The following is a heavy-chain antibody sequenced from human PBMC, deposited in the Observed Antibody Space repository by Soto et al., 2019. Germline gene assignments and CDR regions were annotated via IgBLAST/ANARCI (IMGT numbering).Heavy chain of an antibody. CDR3: ATGRISRGLDV. Sequence: AETLSLTCRVSGGTIGSYYCSFSRQPPGKGLEWIGYIYSRGTTSYNPSLKSRATILVDTSKNQFSLRLTSVTATDTAVYYCATGRISRGLDVWGQGTTVTVSS. CDR2: IYSRGTT. J-gene: IGHJ6*02. CDR1: GGTIGSYY. V-gene: IGHV4-59*12.